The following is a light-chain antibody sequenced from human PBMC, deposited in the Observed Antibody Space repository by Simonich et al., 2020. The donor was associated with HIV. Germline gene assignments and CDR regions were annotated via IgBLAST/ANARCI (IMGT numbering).Light chain of an antibody. Sequence: EIVMTQSPATLSVSPGERATLSCRASQSVSNNLAWYQQKPGQAPRLRIYGASTRATGIPARFSGSGSGTEFTLTISSLQPEDFATYYCQQYYSTPLTFGGGTKVEIK. CDR1: QSVSNN. CDR2: GAS. J-gene: IGKJ4*01. V-gene: IGKV3-15*01. CDR3: QQYYSTPLT.